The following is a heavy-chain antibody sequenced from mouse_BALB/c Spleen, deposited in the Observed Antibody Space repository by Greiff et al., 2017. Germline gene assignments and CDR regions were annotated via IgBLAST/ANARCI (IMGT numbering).Heavy chain of an antibody. D-gene: IGHD2-4*01. J-gene: IGHJ4*01. CDR3: ARGDYDDGLDY. CDR2: ISYDGSN. Sequence: VQLQQSGPGLVKPSQSLSLTCSVTGYSITSGYYWNWIRQFPGNKLEWMGYISYDGSNNYNPSLKNRISITRDTSKNQFFLKLNSVTTEDTATYYCARGDYDDGLDYWGQGTSVTVSS. CDR1: GYSITSGYY. V-gene: IGHV3-6*02.